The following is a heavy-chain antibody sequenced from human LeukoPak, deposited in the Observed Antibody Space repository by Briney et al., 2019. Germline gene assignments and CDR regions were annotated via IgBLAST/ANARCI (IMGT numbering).Heavy chain of an antibody. CDR3: AREGAGYRGYDYDYFYAMDV. V-gene: IGHV3-20*04. CDR2: INGNGGST. J-gene: IGHJ6*02. Sequence: GRSLRLSCAASGFTFEDHAMNWVRQVPGKGLEWVSGINGNGGSTGYADSVKGRFTISRDNAKNSVYLQMSSLRAEDTALYYCAREGAGYRGYDYDYFYAMDVWGQGTTVTVSS. CDR1: GFTFEDHA. D-gene: IGHD5-12*01.